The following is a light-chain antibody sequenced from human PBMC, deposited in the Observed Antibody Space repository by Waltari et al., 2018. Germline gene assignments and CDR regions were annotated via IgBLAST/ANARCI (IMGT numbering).Light chain of an antibody. CDR3: HQYLSSST. CDR1: QRIGDW. V-gene: IGKV1-5*03. J-gene: IGKJ3*01. Sequence: DIQLTQSPTTLSASIGDTVTITCRASQRIGDWLAWYQQKPGKAPKLLVQRAATLENGVPSRFSGRESGTEFTLTINNLQPDDFATYFCHQYLSSSTFGAGTTVDFK. CDR2: RAA.